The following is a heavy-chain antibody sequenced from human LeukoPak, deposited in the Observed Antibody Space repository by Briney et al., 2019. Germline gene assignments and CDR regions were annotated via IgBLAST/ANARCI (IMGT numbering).Heavy chain of an antibody. D-gene: IGHD6-13*01. Sequence: GGSLRLSCAASGFTLSTYWMHWVRQGPGKGLVWVSCINSDGSRTTYADSVKGRFTISRDNAKNTLYLQMNTLRVEDTAVYYCARGSWSAADTNIASWGQRTLVTVSS. CDR2: INSDGSRT. CDR3: ARGSWSAADTNIAS. V-gene: IGHV3-74*01. J-gene: IGHJ4*02. CDR1: GFTLSTYW.